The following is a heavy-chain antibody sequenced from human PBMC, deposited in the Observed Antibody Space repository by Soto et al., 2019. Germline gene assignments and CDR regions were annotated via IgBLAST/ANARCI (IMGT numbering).Heavy chain of an antibody. CDR3: ARGRGRMPVVS. CDR1: GFTFSSYD. V-gene: IGHV3-13*01. CDR2: IGTAGDT. Sequence: EVQLVESGGDLVQPGGSLRLSCAASGFTFSSYDMHWVRQATGKGLEWVSAIGTAGDTYYPGSVKGRFTISRENAKNSLYLQMNSLRAGDTAVYYCARGRGRMPVVSWGQGTLVTVSS. J-gene: IGHJ5*02. D-gene: IGHD3-16*01.